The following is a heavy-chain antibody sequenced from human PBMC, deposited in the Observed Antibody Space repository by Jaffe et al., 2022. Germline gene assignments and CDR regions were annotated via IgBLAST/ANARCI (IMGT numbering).Heavy chain of an antibody. D-gene: IGHD2-15*01. CDR1: GFSLTTTGVG. Sequence: QITLNESGPTVVNPTQTLTLTCTFSGFSLTTTGVGVGWIRQPPGKALEWLALIYWDNDKRYSPSLRSRLSIIKDTSKNQVVLTMTDMDPVDTATYFCAHRVPGGSPDWNEAFFDYWGQGTLVSVS. V-gene: IGHV2-5*02. CDR3: AHRVPGGSPDWNEAFFDY. J-gene: IGHJ4*02. CDR2: IYWDNDK.